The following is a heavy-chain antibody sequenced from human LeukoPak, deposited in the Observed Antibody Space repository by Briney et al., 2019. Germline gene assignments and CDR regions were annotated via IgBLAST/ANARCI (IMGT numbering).Heavy chain of an antibody. Sequence: SETLSLTCTVSGGSISSYYWSWIRQPPGKGLEWIGYIYYSGSTNYNPSLKSRVTISVDTSKNQFSLKLSSVTAADTAVYYCARGRYSSGWYDYWGQGTLVTVSS. CDR1: GGSISSYY. J-gene: IGHJ4*02. D-gene: IGHD6-19*01. CDR3: ARGRYSSGWYDY. V-gene: IGHV4-59*01. CDR2: IYYSGST.